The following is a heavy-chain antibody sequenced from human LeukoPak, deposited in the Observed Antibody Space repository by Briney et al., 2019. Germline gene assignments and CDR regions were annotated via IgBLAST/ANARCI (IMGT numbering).Heavy chain of an antibody. CDR3: ARDQRYDSGPYSYNWLVP. CDR1: GFMFVNYS. V-gene: IGHV3-21*06. Sequence: GGSLRLSCAASGFMFVNYSINWVRQPPRKGREWVSSISRSGIYTYYGDSVKGRFTISRDNAKNSLYLQMNSLRVEDMAVYYCARDQRYDSGPYSYNWLVPWGQGSLVIDSS. CDR2: ISRSGIYT. J-gene: IGHJ5*02. D-gene: IGHD3-22*01.